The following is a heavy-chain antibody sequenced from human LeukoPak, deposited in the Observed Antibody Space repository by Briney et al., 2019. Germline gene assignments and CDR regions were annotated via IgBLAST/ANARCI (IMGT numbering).Heavy chain of an antibody. J-gene: IGHJ4*02. V-gene: IGHV1-24*01. CDR1: GYTLTELC. CDR2: FDPEDGET. Sequence: ASVKVSCKVSGYTLTELCMHWVRQAPGKGLEWMGGFDPEDGETIYAQKFQGRVTMTKDTSTDTAYMELSSLRSEDTAVYYCATGGGGYDSSFDYWGQGTLVTVSS. CDR3: ATGGGGYDSSFDY. D-gene: IGHD5-12*01.